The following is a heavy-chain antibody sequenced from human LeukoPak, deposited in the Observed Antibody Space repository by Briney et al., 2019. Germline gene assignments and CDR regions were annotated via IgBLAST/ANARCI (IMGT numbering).Heavy chain of an antibody. CDR2: ISPSADRT. CDR1: GFTFSSCA. CDR3: AIMHGYYDGSGYWVQ. Sequence: GGSLRLSCAASGFTFSSCAMSWVRQAPGKGLEWVSFISPSADRTSNADSVEGRFTISRDNPRNTLYLQMNSLRDEDTAVYYCAIMHGYYDGSGYWVQWGQGTLVTVSS. D-gene: IGHD3-22*01. V-gene: IGHV3-23*01. J-gene: IGHJ4*02.